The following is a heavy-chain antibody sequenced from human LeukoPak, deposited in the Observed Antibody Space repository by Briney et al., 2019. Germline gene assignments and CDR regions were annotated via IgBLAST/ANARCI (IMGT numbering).Heavy chain of an antibody. CDR3: ARSPYCSGGSCHYYYGMDV. CDR2: MYTSGST. J-gene: IGHJ6*02. V-gene: IGHV4-4*07. CDR1: GGXISSYY. Sequence: SETLSLTCTVSGGXISSYYWSWIRQPAGKGLEWIGLMYTSGSTNYNPSLKSRVTMSVDTSKNQFSLKLSSVTAADTAVYYCARSPYCSGGSCHYYYGMDVWGQGTTVTVSS. D-gene: IGHD2-15*01.